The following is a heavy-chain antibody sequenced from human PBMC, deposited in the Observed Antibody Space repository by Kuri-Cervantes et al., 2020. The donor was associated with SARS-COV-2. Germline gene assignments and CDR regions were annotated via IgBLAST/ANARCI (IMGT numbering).Heavy chain of an antibody. CDR1: GYTLTELS. Sequence: ASVKVSCKVSGYTLTELSMHWVRQAPGKGLEWMGGFDPEDGETIYAQKFQGRVTMTRDTSTSTVYMELSSLRSEDTAVYYCARVHGYDFWSGYNYYFDYWGQGTLVTVSS. V-gene: IGHV1-24*01. CDR2: FDPEDGET. J-gene: IGHJ4*02. D-gene: IGHD3-3*01. CDR3: ARVHGYDFWSGYNYYFDY.